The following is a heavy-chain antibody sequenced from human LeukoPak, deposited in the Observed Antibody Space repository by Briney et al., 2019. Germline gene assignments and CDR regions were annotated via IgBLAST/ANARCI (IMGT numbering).Heavy chain of an antibody. CDR3: ARVGGFGGDIDY. V-gene: IGHV4-59*01. Sequence: SETLSLTCTVSGGSISSYYWNWIRQPPGRGLEWIGYIYYSGSTNYNPSLKSRVTISVDASKNQFSLKVSSVTAADTAVYYCARVGGFGGDIDYWGQGTLVTVSS. CDR1: GGSISSYY. J-gene: IGHJ4*02. D-gene: IGHD3-10*01. CDR2: IYYSGST.